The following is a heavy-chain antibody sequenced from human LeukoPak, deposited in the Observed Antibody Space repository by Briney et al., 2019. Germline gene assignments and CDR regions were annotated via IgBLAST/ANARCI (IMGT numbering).Heavy chain of an antibody. J-gene: IGHJ4*02. V-gene: IGHV4-34*01. CDR2: INHSGST. CDR3: ARGGRWLQLYFDY. D-gene: IGHD5-24*01. CDR1: GGSFSGYY. Sequence: PSETLPLTCAVYGGSFSGYYWSWIRQPPGKGLEWIGEINHSGSTNYNPSLKSRVTISVDTSKNQFSLKLSSVTAADTAVYYCARGGRWLQLYFDYWGQGTLVTVSS.